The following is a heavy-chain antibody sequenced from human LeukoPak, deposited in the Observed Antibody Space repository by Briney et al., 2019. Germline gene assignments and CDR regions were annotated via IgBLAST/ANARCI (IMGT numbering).Heavy chain of an antibody. Sequence: SETLSLTCAVSGGSISSSNWWSWVRQPPGKGLEWIGEIYHSGSTNYNPSLKSRVTISVDKSKNQFSLKLSSVTAADTAVYYCARAYGSGSWDYYYYYYMDVWGKGTTVTVSS. CDR1: GGSISSSNW. J-gene: IGHJ6*03. CDR3: ARAYGSGSWDYYYYYYMDV. CDR2: IYHSGST. D-gene: IGHD3-10*01. V-gene: IGHV4-4*02.